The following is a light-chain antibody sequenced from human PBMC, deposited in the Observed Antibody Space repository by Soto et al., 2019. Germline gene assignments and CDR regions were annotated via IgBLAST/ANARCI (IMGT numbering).Light chain of an antibody. V-gene: IGLV2-14*01. CDR1: SSDVGGYNY. CDR2: EVS. J-gene: IGLJ1*01. CDR3: SSYTSSSTLV. Sequence: QSVLTQPASVSGSPGQSITISCTGTSSDVGGYNYVPWYQQHPGKAPELMIYEVSNRPSGASNRFSGSKSGNTASLTISGLQAEDEADYYCSSYTSSSTLVFGTGTKVTVL.